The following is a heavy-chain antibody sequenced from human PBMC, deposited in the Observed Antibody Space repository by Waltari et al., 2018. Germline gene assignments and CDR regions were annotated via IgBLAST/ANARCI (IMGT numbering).Heavy chain of an antibody. CDR1: GYTFTGYY. CDR3: ARENWNYPHY. D-gene: IGHD1-7*01. CDR2: INPNRGGT. Sequence: QVQLVQSGAEVKKPGASVKVSCKASGYTFTGYYMHWVRQAPGQGLEWMGWINPNRGGTNYAQKCQGSVTMTRDTSISTAYMELSRLRSDDTAVYYCARENWNYPHYWGQGTLVTVSS. V-gene: IGHV1-2*02. J-gene: IGHJ4*02.